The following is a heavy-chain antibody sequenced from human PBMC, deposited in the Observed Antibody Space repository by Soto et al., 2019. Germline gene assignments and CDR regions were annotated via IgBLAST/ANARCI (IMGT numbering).Heavy chain of an antibody. CDR2: INAGNGNT. D-gene: IGHD6-6*01. Sequence: GASVKVSCKASGYTFTSYAMHWVRQAPGQRLEWMGWINAGNGNTKYSQKFQGRVTITRDTSASTAYMELSSLRSEDTAVYYCARGRERSIAARYFDYWGQGTLVTVSS. J-gene: IGHJ4*02. CDR1: GYTFTSYA. V-gene: IGHV1-3*01. CDR3: ARGRERSIAARYFDY.